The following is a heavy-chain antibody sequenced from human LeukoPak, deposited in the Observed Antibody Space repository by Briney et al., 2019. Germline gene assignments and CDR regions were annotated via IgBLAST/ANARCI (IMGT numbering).Heavy chain of an antibody. D-gene: IGHD6-25*01. CDR1: GYTFTTYY. V-gene: IGHV1-46*01. J-gene: IGHJ4*02. Sequence: ASVKVSCKASGYTFTTYYMHWLRQAPGQGREWMGIINPRGGSTDYAQKFEGRVTITRDTSTSTVYMELNDLTSEDTAVYFCARVGITAVTADYWGQGTLVTVSS. CDR2: INPRGGST. CDR3: ARVGITAVTADY.